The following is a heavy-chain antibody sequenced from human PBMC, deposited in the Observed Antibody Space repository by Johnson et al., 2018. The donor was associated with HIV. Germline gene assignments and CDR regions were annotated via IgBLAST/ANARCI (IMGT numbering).Heavy chain of an antibody. J-gene: IGHJ3*01. Sequence: VQLVESGGGLVQPGGSLRLSCAASGFTFSSYWMSWVRQAPGKGLEWVANIKQDGSEKYYVDSVKGRFTISRDSAKNSLYLQMNSLRAEDTALYYCARGVSSGYYSNAFDVWGQGTMATVSS. CDR3: ARGVSSGYYSNAFDV. CDR1: GFTFSSYW. V-gene: IGHV3-7*03. D-gene: IGHD3-22*01. CDR2: IKQDGSEK.